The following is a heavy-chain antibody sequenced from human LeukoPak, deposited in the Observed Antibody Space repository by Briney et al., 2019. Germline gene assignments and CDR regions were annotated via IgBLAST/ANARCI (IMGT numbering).Heavy chain of an antibody. CDR2: ISISGGTI. Sequence: GGSLRLSCAASGFTFTDYWMSWIRQAPGKGLEWISYISISGGTIYYAESVKGRFTISRDNAKSSLYLQMNSLRGEDTAVYYCAKSRGVAAPGDYWGQGTLVTVSS. V-gene: IGHV3-11*04. CDR1: GFTFTDYW. J-gene: IGHJ4*02. CDR3: AKSRGVAAPGDY. D-gene: IGHD1-26*01.